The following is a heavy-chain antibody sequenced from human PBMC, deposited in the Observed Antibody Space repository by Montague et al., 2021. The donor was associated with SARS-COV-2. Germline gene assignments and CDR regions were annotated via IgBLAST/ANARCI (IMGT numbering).Heavy chain of an antibody. D-gene: IGHD4-23*01. CDR3: ARWDPQTLTLIGLRGKSASDY. CDR2: INDGGTT. J-gene: IGHJ4*02. V-gene: IGHV4-34*01. CDR1: GESFSGYY. Sequence: SETLSLTCAVYGESFSGYYWTWIRQFPGRGLEWIAEINDGGTTNYNWSLKSRVTNSVDTSKSQFSLKLSSVTAADTGVYYCARWDPQTLTLIGLRGKSASDYWGQGTLVTVSS.